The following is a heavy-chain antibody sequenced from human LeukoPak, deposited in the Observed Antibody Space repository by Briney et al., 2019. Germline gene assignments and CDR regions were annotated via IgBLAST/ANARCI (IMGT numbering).Heavy chain of an antibody. J-gene: IGHJ4*02. CDR1: GFTFDVYT. D-gene: IGHD3-3*01. V-gene: IGHV3-43*01. CDR2: ISWDGGST. CDR3: AKDTWSGYSYFDY. Sequence: GESLRLSCAASGFTFDVYTMHWVRQPPGEGMEWVSLISWDGGSTYYADSVKGRFTISRDNSKNSLYLQMNSLRTEETALYYCAKDTWSGYSYFDYWGQGTLDSVSS.